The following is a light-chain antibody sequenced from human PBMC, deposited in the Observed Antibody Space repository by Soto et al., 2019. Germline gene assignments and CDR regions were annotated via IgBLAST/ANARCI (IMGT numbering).Light chain of an antibody. CDR3: SSYTSSSPLV. CDR1: SSDVGGYNY. V-gene: IGLV2-14*01. J-gene: IGLJ1*01. CDR2: EVS. Sequence: QSALTQPASVSGSPGQSITMSCTGTSSDVGGYNYVSWYQQHPGKAPKLMIYEVSNRPSGVSNRCSGSKSGNTASLTISGLQAEDEADYSCSSYTSSSPLVFGSGTQGTLL.